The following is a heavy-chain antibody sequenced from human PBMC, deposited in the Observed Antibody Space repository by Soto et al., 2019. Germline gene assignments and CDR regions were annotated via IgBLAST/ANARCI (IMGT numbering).Heavy chain of an antibody. D-gene: IGHD3-10*01. J-gene: IGHJ6*02. Sequence: QVQLVQSGAEVKKPGASVKVSCKASGYTFTSYDINWVRQATGQGLEWMGWMNPNSGNTGYAQKFQGRVTMXTNISXXTAYMELSSLRSEDTAVYYCARRFGESYYYYGMDVWGQGTTVTVSS. V-gene: IGHV1-8*01. CDR2: MNPNSGNT. CDR1: GYTFTSYD. CDR3: ARRFGESYYYYGMDV.